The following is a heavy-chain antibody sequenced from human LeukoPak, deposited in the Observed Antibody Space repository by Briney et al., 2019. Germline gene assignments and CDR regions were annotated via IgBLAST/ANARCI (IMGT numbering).Heavy chain of an antibody. CDR1: GYTFTGYS. CDR2: INPSSGGT. J-gene: IGHJ4*02. V-gene: IGHV1-2*02. D-gene: IGHD3-10*01. Sequence: ASVKVSCKASGYTFTGYSMHWVRQAPGQGLEWMGWINPSSGGTNYAQKFQGRVTMTRDTSINTSYMELRRLRSDDTAVYYCATDLMVRGDHWGQGTLVTVSS. CDR3: ATDLMVRGDH.